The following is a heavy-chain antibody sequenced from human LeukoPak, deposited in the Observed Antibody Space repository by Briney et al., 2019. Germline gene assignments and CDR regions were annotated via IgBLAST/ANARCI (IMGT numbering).Heavy chain of an antibody. D-gene: IGHD6-19*01. CDR1: GFTFSSFW. CDR3: ARDTSSGWYGLFDY. Sequence: AGGSLRLSCAASGFTFSSFWMSWVRQAPGKGLEWVANINQHGSEKYYVDSVNGRFIISRDNAKNSLYLQMTSLRAEDTAVYFCARDTSSGWYGLFDYWGQGGLLTVFS. V-gene: IGHV3-7*01. J-gene: IGHJ4*02. CDR2: INQHGSEK.